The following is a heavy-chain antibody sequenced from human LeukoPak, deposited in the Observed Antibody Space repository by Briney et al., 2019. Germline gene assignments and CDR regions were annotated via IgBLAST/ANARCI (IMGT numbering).Heavy chain of an antibody. CDR3: ARVPTVGGKLVVDSSGGWYWLDP. J-gene: IGHJ5*02. V-gene: IGHV3-53*01. CDR1: GFTVSTNY. D-gene: IGHD6-19*01. CDR2: IYCGGTT. Sequence: PGGSLRLSCAASGFTVSTNYMNWVRQAPGKGLEWVSLIYCGGTTYYAESVKGRFTISRDDSKNKVYLQMNSLRAEDTAVYCCARVPTVGGKLVVDSSGGWYWLDPWGQGTLVTVST.